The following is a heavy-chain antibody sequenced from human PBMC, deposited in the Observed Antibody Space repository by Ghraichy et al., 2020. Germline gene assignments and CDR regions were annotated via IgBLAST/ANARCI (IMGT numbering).Heavy chain of an antibody. CDR2: IYYSGST. D-gene: IGHD1-1*01. CDR3: ARSGNAGGAFDI. CDR1: GGSMSSYC. Sequence: SETLSLTCTVSGGSMSSYCWSWVRQPPGKGLEWIAYIYYSGSTNYNPSLKNRVTISVDTSKNQFSLKLSSVTAANTAVYFCARSGNAGGAFDIWGQGTIVSVSS. V-gene: IGHV4-59*01. J-gene: IGHJ3*02.